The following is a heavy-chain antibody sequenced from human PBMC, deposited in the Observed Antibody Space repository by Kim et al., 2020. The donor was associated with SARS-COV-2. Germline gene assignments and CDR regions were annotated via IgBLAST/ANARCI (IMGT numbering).Heavy chain of an antibody. Sequence: NPSLKIRVTISVDTSKNQFSLKLTSVTAADTAVYYCARLPNYFGSGAFDYWGQGTLVTVSS. CDR3: ARLPNYFGSGAFDY. V-gene: IGHV4-39*01. D-gene: IGHD3-10*01. J-gene: IGHJ4*02.